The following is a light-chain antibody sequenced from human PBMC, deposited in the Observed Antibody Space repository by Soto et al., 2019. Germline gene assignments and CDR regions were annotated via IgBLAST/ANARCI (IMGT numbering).Light chain of an antibody. V-gene: IGLV4-69*01. J-gene: IGLJ2*01. CDR3: QPWGTGTSVV. CDR2: LNSDGSH. CDR1: SGHSSYA. Sequence: QPVLTQSPSASASLGASVKLTCTLSSGHSSYAIAWHQQQPEKGPRYLMKLNSDGSHSKGDGIPDRFSGSSSGAERYLTISSLQSEDEADYYCQPWGTGTSVVFGGGTKLTVL.